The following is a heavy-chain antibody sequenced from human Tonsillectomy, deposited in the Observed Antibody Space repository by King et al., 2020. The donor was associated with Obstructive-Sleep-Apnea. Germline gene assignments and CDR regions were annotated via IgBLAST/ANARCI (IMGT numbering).Heavy chain of an antibody. V-gene: IGHV4-59*01. CDR1: GGSISSYY. Sequence: VQLQESGPGLVKPSETLSLTCTVFGGSISSYYWSWIRQPPGKGLEWIGHIYYSGSTNYNPSLKSRVTISVDTSKNQFSLKVSSVTAADTAVYYCARAGSTVPSTGLSHWYFDLWGRGTLVTVSS. J-gene: IGHJ2*01. CDR2: IYYSGST. CDR3: ARAGSTVPSTGLSHWYFDL. D-gene: IGHD4-17*01.